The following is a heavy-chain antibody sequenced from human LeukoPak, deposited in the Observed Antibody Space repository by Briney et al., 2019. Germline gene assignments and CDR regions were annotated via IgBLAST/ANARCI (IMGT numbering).Heavy chain of an antibody. V-gene: IGHV3-21*01. CDR2: ISSSSSYI. CDR3: ARDREGYYDSSGYYERFDY. CDR1: GFTFSSHI. J-gene: IGHJ4*02. Sequence: GGSLRLSCAASGFTFSSHIMNWVRQAPGKGLEWVSSISSSSSYIYYADSVKGRFTISRDNAKNSLYLQMNSLRDEDTAVYYCARDREGYYDSSGYYERFDYWGQGTLVTVSS. D-gene: IGHD3-22*01.